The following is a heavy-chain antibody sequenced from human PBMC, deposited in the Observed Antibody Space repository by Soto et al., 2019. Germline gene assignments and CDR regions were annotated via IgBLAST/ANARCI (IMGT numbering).Heavy chain of an antibody. D-gene: IGHD5-12*01. CDR2: ISYDGSNK. CDR3: ASLPAEMATTPYFDY. J-gene: IGHJ4*02. CDR1: GFTFSSYG. Sequence: GGSLRLSCAASGFTFSSYGMHWVRQAPGKGLEWVAVISYDGSNKYYADSVKGRFTISRDNSKNTLYLQMNSLRAEDTAVYYCASLPAEMATTPYFDYWGQGTLVTSPQ. V-gene: IGHV3-30*03.